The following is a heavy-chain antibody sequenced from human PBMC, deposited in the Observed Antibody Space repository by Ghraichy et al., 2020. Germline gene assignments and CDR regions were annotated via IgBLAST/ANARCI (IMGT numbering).Heavy chain of an antibody. D-gene: IGHD6-13*01. CDR2: ISSSGGTT. CDR3: AKASSSYYYPNFDY. V-gene: IGHV3-23*01. J-gene: IGHJ4*02. Sequence: GGSLRLSCAASGFTFSNYAMSWVRQGPGKGLEWVSVISSSGGTTCYADSVNGRFSISRDNSKNMLYLQMNSLRAEDTAIYYCAKASSSYYYPNFDYWGQGTLVTVSS. CDR1: GFTFSNYA.